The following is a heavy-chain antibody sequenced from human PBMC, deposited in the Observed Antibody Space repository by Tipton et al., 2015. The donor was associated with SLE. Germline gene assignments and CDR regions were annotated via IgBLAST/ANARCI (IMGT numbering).Heavy chain of an antibody. D-gene: IGHD3-16*01. J-gene: IGHJ4*02. CDR2: IYYTGST. V-gene: IGHV4-59*11. Sequence: TLSLTCTVSGGSISSHSWSWIRQPPGKGLEWIGDIYYTGSTNYNPSLKSRVTISVDTSKNQFSLKLTSVTAADTAVYYCARGGTARTLLSWGQGTLVTVSS. CDR3: ARGGTARTLLS. CDR1: GGSISSHS.